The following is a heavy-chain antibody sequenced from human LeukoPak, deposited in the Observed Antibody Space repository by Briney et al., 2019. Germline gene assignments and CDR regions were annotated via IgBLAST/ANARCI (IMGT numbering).Heavy chain of an antibody. D-gene: IGHD3-22*01. CDR2: IIPIFGTA. Sequence: SVKVSCKASGGTFSSYAISWVRQAPGQGLEWMGRIIPIFGTANYAQKFRGRVTITTDESTSTAYMELSSLRSEDTAVYYCARTYYDSSGYGPDYWGQGTLVTVSS. J-gene: IGHJ4*02. CDR3: ARTYYDSSGYGPDY. V-gene: IGHV1-69*05. CDR1: GGTFSSYA.